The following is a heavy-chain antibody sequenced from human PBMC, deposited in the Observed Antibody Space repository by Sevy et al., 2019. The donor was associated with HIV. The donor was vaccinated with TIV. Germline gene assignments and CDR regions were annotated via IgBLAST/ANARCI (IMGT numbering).Heavy chain of an antibody. Sequence: SETLSLTCTVSGGSISSGDYYWSWIRQPPGKGLEWIGYIYYSGSTYYNPSLKSRVTISVDTSKNQFSLKLSSVTAADTAVYYCVREGVDCTNGVCFPYYYYGMDVWGQGTTVTVSS. J-gene: IGHJ6*02. CDR2: IYYSGST. CDR3: VREGVDCTNGVCFPYYYYGMDV. CDR1: GGSISSGDYY. D-gene: IGHD2-8*01. V-gene: IGHV4-30-4*01.